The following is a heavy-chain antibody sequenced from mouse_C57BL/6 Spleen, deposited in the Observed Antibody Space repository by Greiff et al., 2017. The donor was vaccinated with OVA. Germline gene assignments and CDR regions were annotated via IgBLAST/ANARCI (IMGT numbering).Heavy chain of an antibody. V-gene: IGHV1-9*01. D-gene: IGHD1-1*01. CDR3: ARYASTVVAPYYYAMDY. CDR1: GYTFTGYW. Sequence: VQLKESGAELMKPGASVKLSCTATGYTFTGYWIEWVKQRPGHGLEWIGEILPGSGSTNYNAKFKGKATFTADTSSNTAYMQLSSLTTEDSAINYCARYASTVVAPYYYAMDYWGQGTSLTVSS. CDR2: ILPGSGST. J-gene: IGHJ4*01.